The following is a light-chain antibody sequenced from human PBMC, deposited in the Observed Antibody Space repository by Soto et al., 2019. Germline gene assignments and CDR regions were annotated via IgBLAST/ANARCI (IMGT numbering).Light chain of an antibody. CDR3: QQYGSSPTT. CDR1: QSVSNNY. J-gene: IGKJ1*01. CDR2: GAS. V-gene: IGKV3-20*01. Sequence: EIVLTQSPGTLSLSPGERATLSCRTSQSVSNNYLAWYQQKPGQAPRLLIYGASSRATGIPDRFSGSGSGTEFNLTISRLEPEDFAVYYCQQYGSSPTTFGQGTKVDIK.